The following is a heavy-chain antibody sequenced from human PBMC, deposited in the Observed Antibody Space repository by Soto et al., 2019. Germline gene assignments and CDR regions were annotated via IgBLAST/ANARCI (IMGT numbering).Heavy chain of an antibody. CDR2: ISHKSSAI. V-gene: IGHV3-48*02. CDR1: GFTFRNYA. Sequence: EVQLVESGGGLVQPGGSLRLSCAASGFTFRNYAMNWVRQAPGKGLEWVSYISHKSSAIYHADSVKGRFTISRYNAKNTLHLQMNSRRDEDTTVYYCAGDAYSSTTMTIIDYWGQGTLVTVSS. D-gene: IGHD4-17*01. CDR3: AGDAYSSTTMTIIDY. J-gene: IGHJ4*02.